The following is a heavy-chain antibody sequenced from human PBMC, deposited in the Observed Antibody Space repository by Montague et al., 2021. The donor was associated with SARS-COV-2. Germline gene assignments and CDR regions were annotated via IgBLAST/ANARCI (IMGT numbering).Heavy chain of an antibody. Sequence: PLRLSCAASGFTIGDTYMTWVRQAPGKGLEWVAKINRDGSRRDYVDSMKGRFTISRDNAKNSLYLQLDSLRAEDTAVYYCARNYWFYFDYWGQGTLVTVSS. J-gene: IGHJ4*02. CDR2: INRDGSRR. CDR3: ARNYWFYFDY. D-gene: IGHD2-8*02. CDR1: GFTIGDTY. V-gene: IGHV3-7*01.